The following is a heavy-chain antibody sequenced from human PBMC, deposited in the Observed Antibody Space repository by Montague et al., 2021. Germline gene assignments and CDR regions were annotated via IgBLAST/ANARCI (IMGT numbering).Heavy chain of an antibody. Sequence: SETRSLTCTVSGGAISSFYWHWIRHSPGKGLEWIGEIYYNGNTKYDPSLKSRVTMSADTSKNQFSLRLSSVTVADTAVYYCAREWGAFDSWGQGTLVTVSS. CDR2: IYYNGNT. J-gene: IGHJ4*02. V-gene: IGHV4-59*01. CDR3: AREWGAFDS. CDR1: GGAISSFY. D-gene: IGHD3-16*01.